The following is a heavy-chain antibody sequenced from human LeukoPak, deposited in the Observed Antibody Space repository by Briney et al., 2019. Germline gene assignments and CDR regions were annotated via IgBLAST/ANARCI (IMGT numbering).Heavy chain of an antibody. V-gene: IGHV4-38-2*01. J-gene: IGHJ4*02. D-gene: IGHD3-16*02. CDR3: ASLNMITFGGVIANFDY. Sequence: SETLSLTRAVSGYSISSGYYWGWIRQPPGKGLEWIGSIYHSGSTYYNPSLKSRVTISVDTSKNQFSLKLSSVTAADTAVYYCASLNMITFGGVIANFDYWGQGTLVTVSS. CDR1: GYSISSGYY. CDR2: IYHSGST.